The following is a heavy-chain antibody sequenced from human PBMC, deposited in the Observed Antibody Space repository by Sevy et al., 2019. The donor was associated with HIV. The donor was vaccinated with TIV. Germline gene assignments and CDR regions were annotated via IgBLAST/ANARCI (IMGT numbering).Heavy chain of an antibody. V-gene: IGHV3-53*01. CDR2: IYSAGPT. D-gene: IGHD6-19*01. CDR1: GFIVSSNY. J-gene: IGHJ4*02. Sequence: GGSLRLSCVASGFIVSSNYMSWVRQAPGKGLEWVSVIYSAGPTYYADSVKGRFTISRDNSKNTLYLQMNSLRADDTAAYYCARVGVISSGWFYIDYWGQGALVTVSS. CDR3: ARVGVISSGWFYIDY.